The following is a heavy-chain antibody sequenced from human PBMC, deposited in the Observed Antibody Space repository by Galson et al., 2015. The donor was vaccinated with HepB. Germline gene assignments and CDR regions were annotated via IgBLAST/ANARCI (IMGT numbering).Heavy chain of an antibody. CDR1: GFSLSTSGVG. CDR3: AHVPTYYYGSGSYYKLPSLFDY. Sequence: PALVKPTQTLTLTCTFSGFSLSTSGVGVGWIRQPPGKALEWLALIYWDDDKRYSPSLKSRLTITKDTSKNQAVLTMTNMDPVDTATYYCAHVPTYYYGSGSYYKLPSLFDYWGQGTLVTVPS. V-gene: IGHV2-5*02. CDR2: IYWDDDK. J-gene: IGHJ4*02. D-gene: IGHD3-10*01.